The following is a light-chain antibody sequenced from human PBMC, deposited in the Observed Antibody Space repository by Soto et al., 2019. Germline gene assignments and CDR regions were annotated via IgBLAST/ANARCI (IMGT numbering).Light chain of an antibody. V-gene: IGKV1-33*01. J-gene: IGKJ2*01. Sequence: DIRMSQSPSSLSASVGDRVTITCQASQDISNYLNWYQHKPGKAPKLLIFRASNLETGVPSRFSGGGSGTQFTFTISSLQPEDIATYYCQQYDNLPSYTFGPGTKLEIK. CDR3: QQYDNLPSYT. CDR2: RAS. CDR1: QDISNY.